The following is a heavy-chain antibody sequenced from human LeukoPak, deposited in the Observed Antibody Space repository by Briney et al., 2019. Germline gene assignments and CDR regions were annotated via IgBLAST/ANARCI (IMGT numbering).Heavy chain of an antibody. V-gene: IGHV4-38-2*02. Sequence: SETLSLTCTVSGYSMSSGYYWGWIRQPPERGLEWIGSMYHTGSTYYNPSLKSRVTISVDTSKNQFSLKLSSVTAADTAVYYCARVWDTYYYDSSGYRSSSDIWGQGTMVTVSS. CDR3: ARVWDTYYYDSSGYRSSSDI. J-gene: IGHJ3*02. CDR2: MYHTGST. D-gene: IGHD3-22*01. CDR1: GYSMSSGYY.